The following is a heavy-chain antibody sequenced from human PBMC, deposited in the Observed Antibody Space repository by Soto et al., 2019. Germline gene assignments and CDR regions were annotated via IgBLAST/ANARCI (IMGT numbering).Heavy chain of an antibody. CDR1: GGSVSSGSYY. J-gene: IGHJ4*02. CDR2: IYYSGST. Sequence: SETLSLTCTVSGGSVSSGSYYWSWIRQPPGKGLEWIGYIYYSGSTNYNPSLKSRVTIPVDTSKNQFSLKLSSVTAADTAVYYCARGRYYDSSGYYFDYWGQGTLVTVSS. CDR3: ARGRYYDSSGYYFDY. V-gene: IGHV4-61*01. D-gene: IGHD3-22*01.